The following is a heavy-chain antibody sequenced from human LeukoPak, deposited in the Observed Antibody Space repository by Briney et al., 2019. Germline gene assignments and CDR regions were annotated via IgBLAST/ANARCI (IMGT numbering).Heavy chain of an antibody. CDR2: IFYTGST. Sequence: PSETLSLTCTVSGGSVSSYYWSWIRQPPGKGLEWIGYIFYTGSTNYNPSLKSRVTISVDTSKNQFSLKLSSVTAADTAVYYCAREQNSSPSNFDYWGQGTLVTVSS. CDR3: AREQNSSPSNFDY. V-gene: IGHV4-59*02. CDR1: GGSVSSYY. J-gene: IGHJ4*02. D-gene: IGHD6-13*01.